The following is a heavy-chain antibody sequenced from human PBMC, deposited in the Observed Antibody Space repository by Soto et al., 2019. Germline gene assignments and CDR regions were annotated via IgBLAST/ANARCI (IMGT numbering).Heavy chain of an antibody. D-gene: IGHD3-16*02. V-gene: IGHV4-30-4*01. CDR1: GGSISSGDYY. Sequence: LSLPCTVPGGSISSGDYYWSWIRQPPGKGLEWIGYIYYSGSTYYNPSLKSRVTISVDASKNQFSLKLSSVTAADTAVYYCAREGNYVWGSYRQFDYWGQGTLVTVSS. CDR3: AREGNYVWGSYRQFDY. CDR2: IYYSGST. J-gene: IGHJ4*02.